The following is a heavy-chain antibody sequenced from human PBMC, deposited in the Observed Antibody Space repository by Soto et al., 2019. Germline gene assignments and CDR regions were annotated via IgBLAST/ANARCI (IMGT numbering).Heavy chain of an antibody. Sequence: SSETLSLTCAVSGGSISSSNWWGWVRQPPGKGLEWIGEIYHSGSTNYNPSLKSRVTISVDKSKNQFSLKLSSVTAADTAVYYCARSPKKYNWNSRYYYYGMDVWGQGTTVTVSS. D-gene: IGHD1-7*01. CDR2: IYHSGST. CDR1: GGSISSSNW. V-gene: IGHV4-4*02. CDR3: ARSPKKYNWNSRYYYYGMDV. J-gene: IGHJ6*02.